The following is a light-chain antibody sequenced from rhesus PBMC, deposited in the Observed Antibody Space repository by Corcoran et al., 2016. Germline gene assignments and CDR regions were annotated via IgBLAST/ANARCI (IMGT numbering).Light chain of an antibody. J-gene: IGKJ2*01. V-gene: IGKV1-69*01. CDR2: RAS. CDR3: QQHDNSPPYS. Sequence: DIQMTQSPSSLSAPVGDRVTITCRASKGISNWLAWYQQKPGKAPKLLIYRASNLETGVPSRFSGSGSGTDFTLPISSLQPEDITTYYCQQHDNSPPYSFGQGPKVEIK. CDR1: KGISNW.